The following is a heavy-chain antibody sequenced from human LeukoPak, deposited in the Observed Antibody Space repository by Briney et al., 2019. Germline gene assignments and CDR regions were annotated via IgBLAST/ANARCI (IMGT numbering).Heavy chain of an antibody. CDR2: IKQDGSEK. CDR3: ARIITMVRGVIPWLDP. Sequence: GGSLRLSCAASGFTFSSYWMSWVRQAPGKGLEWVANIKQDGSEKYYVDSVKGRFTISRDNAKDSLYLQMNSLRAEDTAVYYCARIITMVRGVIPWLDPWGQGTLVTVSS. V-gene: IGHV3-7*01. J-gene: IGHJ5*02. D-gene: IGHD3-10*01. CDR1: GFTFSSYW.